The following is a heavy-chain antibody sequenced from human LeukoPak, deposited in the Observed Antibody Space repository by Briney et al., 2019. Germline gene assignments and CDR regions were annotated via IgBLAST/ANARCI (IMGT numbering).Heavy chain of an antibody. V-gene: IGHV3-30*04. D-gene: IGHD3-22*01. J-gene: IGHJ4*02. CDR3: ARDPGYDSSGYWGY. CDR1: GFTFSRYA. Sequence: GRSLRLSCAASGFTFSRYAMHWVRQAPGKGLEWVAVISRDGENQNYADSVKGRLTISRDNSKNTLFLQMNSLRADDTAVYYCARDPGYDSSGYWGYWGQGTLVTVSS. CDR2: ISRDGENQ.